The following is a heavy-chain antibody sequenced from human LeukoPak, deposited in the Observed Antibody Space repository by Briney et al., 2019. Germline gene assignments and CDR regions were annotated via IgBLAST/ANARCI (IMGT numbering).Heavy chain of an antibody. J-gene: IGHJ5*02. V-gene: IGHV4-39*07. Sequence: SETLSLTCTVSGGSISSSSYYWGWIRQPPGKGLEWIGSIYYSGSTYYNPSLKSRVTISVDASKNQFSLKLSSVTAADTAVYYCARRYGYSSSWYPVNNWFDPWGQGTLVTVSS. D-gene: IGHD6-13*01. CDR3: ARRYGYSSSWYPVNNWFDP. CDR2: IYYSGST. CDR1: GGSISSSSYY.